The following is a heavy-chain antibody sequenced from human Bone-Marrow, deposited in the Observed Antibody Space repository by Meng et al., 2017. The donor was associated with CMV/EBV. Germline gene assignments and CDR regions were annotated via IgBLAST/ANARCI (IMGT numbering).Heavy chain of an antibody. J-gene: IGHJ4*02. Sequence: LSLTCAASGFTFNTYWMHWVRQAPGKGLVWVSRISSDGSSTSYADSVKGRFTISRDNAKNTLYLQMNSLRAEDTAVYYCAREYRLNYDSCGFDFWGQGTLVTVSS. CDR2: ISSDGSST. D-gene: IGHD3-22*01. CDR3: AREYRLNYDSCGFDF. CDR1: GFTFNTYW. V-gene: IGHV3-74*01.